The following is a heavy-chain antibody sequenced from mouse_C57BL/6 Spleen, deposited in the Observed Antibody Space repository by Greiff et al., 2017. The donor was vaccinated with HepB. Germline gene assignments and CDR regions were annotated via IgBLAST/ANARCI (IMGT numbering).Heavy chain of an antibody. Sequence: EVQLVESGGGLVQPGGSLKLSCAASGFTFSDYYMYWVRQTPEKRLEWVAYISNGGGSTYYPDTVKGRFTISRDNAKNTLYLQMSRLKSEDTAMYYCAREYYYGSTYYFDYWGQGTTLTVSS. CDR1: GFTFSDYY. CDR2: ISNGGGST. CDR3: AREYYYGSTYYFDY. J-gene: IGHJ2*01. V-gene: IGHV5-12*01. D-gene: IGHD1-1*01.